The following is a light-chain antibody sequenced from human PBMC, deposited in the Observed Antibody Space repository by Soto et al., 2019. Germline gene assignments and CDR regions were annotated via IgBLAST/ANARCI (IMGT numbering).Light chain of an antibody. CDR2: GVS. CDR3: QQRSNWPPVLT. V-gene: IGKV3-11*01. Sequence: EIVLTQSPASLSLSPGERATLSCRASQSVSSHLAWFQQRPGQAPRLLIYGVSNRATGIPARFGGSGSGTNFTLTISSLEHEDFAVYYCQQRSNWPPVLTFGGGTKVEIK. J-gene: IGKJ4*01. CDR1: QSVSSH.